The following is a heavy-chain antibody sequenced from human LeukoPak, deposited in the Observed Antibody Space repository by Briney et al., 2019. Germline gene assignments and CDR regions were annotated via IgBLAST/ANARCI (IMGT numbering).Heavy chain of an antibody. CDR1: GYTFTSYG. D-gene: IGHD6-19*01. V-gene: IGHV1-2*02. CDR2: INPNSGAT. Sequence: ASVKVSCKASGYTFTSYGISWVRPAPGQGLEWMGWINPNSGATNYAQKFQGRVTMTRDTSISSVYMELSRLRSDDTAVYYCAREALDQSSGWYDYWGQGTLVTVSS. J-gene: IGHJ4*02. CDR3: AREALDQSSGWYDY.